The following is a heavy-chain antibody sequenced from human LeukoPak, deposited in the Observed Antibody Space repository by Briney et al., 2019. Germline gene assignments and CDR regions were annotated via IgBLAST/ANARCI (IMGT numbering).Heavy chain of an antibody. CDR1: VGTFSSYA. CDR2: IIPILGIA. J-gene: IGHJ4*02. CDR3: ARDVASQMGLANYFDY. Sequence: SVKVSCKASVGTFSSYAVSWVRQAPGQGLECMGRIIPILGIANYAQKFQGRVTITADKSTSTAYMDLSSLRSDDTAVYYCARDVASQMGLANYFDYWGQGALVIVSS. D-gene: IGHD2-2*01. V-gene: IGHV1-69*04.